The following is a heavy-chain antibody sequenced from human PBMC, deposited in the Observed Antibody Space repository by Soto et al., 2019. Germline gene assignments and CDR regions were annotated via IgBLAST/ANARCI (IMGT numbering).Heavy chain of an antibody. CDR3: ARGGYGDYLVENGNPVVYWYFDL. J-gene: IGHJ2*01. CDR1: GYTFTSYD. D-gene: IGHD4-17*01. V-gene: IGHV1-8*01. Sequence: QVPLVQSGAEVKKPGASVKVSCKASGYTFTSYDINWVRQATGQGLEWMGWMNPNSGNTGYAQKFQGRVTMTRNTSISTAYMELSSLRSEDTAVYYCARGGYGDYLVENGNPVVYWYFDLWGRGTLVTVSS. CDR2: MNPNSGNT.